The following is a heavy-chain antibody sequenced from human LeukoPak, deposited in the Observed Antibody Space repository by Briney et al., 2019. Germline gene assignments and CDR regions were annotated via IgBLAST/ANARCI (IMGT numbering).Heavy chain of an antibody. CDR1: GFTFSSYS. CDR2: ISSSSSYI. Sequence: GGSLRLSCAASGFTFSSYSMNWVRQAPGKGLEWVSAISSSSSYIYYADSVKGRFTISRHNAKRSLYLQMNSLRAEDTAVYYCARDLGGYGDYGTNFDYWGQGTLVTVSS. J-gene: IGHJ4*02. V-gene: IGHV3-21*01. D-gene: IGHD4-17*01. CDR3: ARDLGGYGDYGTNFDY.